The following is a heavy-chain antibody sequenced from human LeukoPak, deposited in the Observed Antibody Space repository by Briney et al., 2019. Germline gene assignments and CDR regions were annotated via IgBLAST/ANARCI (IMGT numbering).Heavy chain of an antibody. CDR2: IRSKAYGGTT. J-gene: IGHJ4*02. V-gene: IGHV3-49*04. Sequence: PGGSLRLSCTASGFTFGDYAMSWVSQAPGKGLEWVGFIRSKAYGGTTEYAASVKGRFTISRDDSKSIAYLQMNSLKTEDTAVYYCTRDIRSGGYSFDYWGQGTLVTVSS. D-gene: IGHD1-26*01. CDR1: GFTFGDYA. CDR3: TRDIRSGGYSFDY.